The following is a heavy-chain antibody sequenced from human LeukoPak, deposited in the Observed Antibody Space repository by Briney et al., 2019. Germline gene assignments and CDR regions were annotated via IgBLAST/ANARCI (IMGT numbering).Heavy chain of an antibody. J-gene: IGHJ4*02. V-gene: IGHV4-59*01. D-gene: IGHD3-10*01. CDR3: ARGALLWFGAKMEYYFDS. Sequence: ETLSLTCTVSGAYFTNYYWSWIRQPPGKGLEWIGFSSYNGNTNYNPSLKSRVTISVDMSKNQFSLRLKSVTAADTAVYYCARGALLWFGAKMEYYFDSWGQGTPLTVSS. CDR2: SSYNGNT. CDR1: GAYFTNYY.